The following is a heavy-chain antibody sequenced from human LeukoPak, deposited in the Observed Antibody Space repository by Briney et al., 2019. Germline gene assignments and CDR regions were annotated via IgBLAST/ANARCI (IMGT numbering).Heavy chain of an antibody. CDR3: AGTPARQDFDY. CDR1: GGSFSGYY. CDR2: INHSGST. Sequence: PSETLSLTCAVYGGSFSGYYWSWIRQPPGKGLEWIGGINHSGSTNYNPSLKSRVTISVDTSKNQFSLKLSSVTAADTAVYYCAGTPARQDFDYWGQGTLVTVSS. J-gene: IGHJ4*02. V-gene: IGHV4-34*01. D-gene: IGHD6-6*01.